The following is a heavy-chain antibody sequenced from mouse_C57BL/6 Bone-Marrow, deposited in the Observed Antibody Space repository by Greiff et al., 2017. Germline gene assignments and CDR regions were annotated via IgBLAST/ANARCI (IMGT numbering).Heavy chain of an antibody. Sequence: EVKLMESGGGLVKPGGSLKLSCAASGFTFSSYAMSWVRQTPEKRLEWVATISDGGSYTYYPDNVQGRFTISRDNAKNNLYLQMSHLKSEDTAMYYCARPYSSSYFDYWGQGTTLTVSS. CDR3: ARPYSSSYFDY. D-gene: IGHD2-5*01. V-gene: IGHV5-4*03. CDR2: ISDGGSYT. CDR1: GFTFSSYA. J-gene: IGHJ2*01.